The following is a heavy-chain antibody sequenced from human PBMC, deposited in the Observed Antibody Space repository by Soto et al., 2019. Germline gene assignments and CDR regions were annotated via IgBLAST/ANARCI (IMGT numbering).Heavy chain of an antibody. Sequence: GXSVKIASKASCYSFTSYTMPWVPQAPGQSLEWMGWINAGNGNTKYSQRVQGRGTITRDTAARTAYMERSSLRAEDTAVYYCARVYCSSTSGYNRDAGDIRGKGTMITVS. CDR2: INAGNGNT. J-gene: IGHJ3*02. CDR1: CYSFTSYT. CDR3: ARVYCSSTSGYNRDAGDI. D-gene: IGHD2-2*02. V-gene: IGHV1-3*01.